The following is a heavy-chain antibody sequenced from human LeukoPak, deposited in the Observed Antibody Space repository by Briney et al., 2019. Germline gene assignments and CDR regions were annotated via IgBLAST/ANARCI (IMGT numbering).Heavy chain of an antibody. J-gene: IGHJ4*02. CDR3: ATNSTGSAFDY. CDR1: GASISNTYY. CDR2: LYNIGSI. Sequence: SETLSLTCTVSGASISNTYYWSWIRQLPGEGLEWIGNLYNIGSITYKPSLKSRVTMSVDISKNQFSLRLTSVTAADTAVYFCATNSTGSAFDYWGQGIPVSVSS. V-gene: IGHV4-59*08. D-gene: IGHD2/OR15-2a*01.